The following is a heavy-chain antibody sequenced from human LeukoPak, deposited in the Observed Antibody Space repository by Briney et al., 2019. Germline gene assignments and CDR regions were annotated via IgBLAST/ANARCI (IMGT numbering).Heavy chain of an antibody. CDR2: IYHSGGT. J-gene: IGHJ4*02. D-gene: IGHD6-19*01. Sequence: PSGTLSLTCAVSGGSISRRTNWWSWVRQPPGKGLEWIGEIYHSGGTNYNPSLKSRITISVDKSQNQFSLKVDSLTAADTAVYYCAREVIGYSSAWYFDYWGQGTLVTVSS. CDR3: AREVIGYSSAWYFDY. CDR1: GGSISRRTNW. V-gene: IGHV4-4*02.